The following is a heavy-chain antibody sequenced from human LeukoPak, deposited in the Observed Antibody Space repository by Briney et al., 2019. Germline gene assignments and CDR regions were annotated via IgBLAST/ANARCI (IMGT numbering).Heavy chain of an antibody. CDR2: INHSGST. Sequence: SETLSLTCAVYGGSFSGYYWSWIRQPPGKGLEWIGEINHSGSTNYNPSLKSRVTMSVDTSKNQFSLKLSSVTAADTAVYYCARGLRRNPNYYGSGSYYNGKKSEIAFDIWGQGTMVTVSS. D-gene: IGHD3-10*01. CDR1: GGSFSGYY. CDR3: ARGLRRNPNYYGSGSYYNGKKSEIAFDI. J-gene: IGHJ3*02. V-gene: IGHV4-34*01.